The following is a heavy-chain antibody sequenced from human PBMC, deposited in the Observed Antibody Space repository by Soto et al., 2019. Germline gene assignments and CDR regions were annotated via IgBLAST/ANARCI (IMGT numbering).Heavy chain of an antibody. V-gene: IGHV4-59*01. D-gene: IGHD6-19*01. Sequence: SETLSLTCTVSGGSISSYYWSWIRQPPGKGLEWIGYIYYSGSTNYNPSLKSRVTISVDTSKNQFSLKLSSVTAADTAVYYCAGLAVAGTWGWGAFDIWGLWPFVTVS. CDR1: GGSISSYY. CDR3: AGLAVAGTWGWGAFDI. J-gene: IGHJ3*02. CDR2: IYYSGST.